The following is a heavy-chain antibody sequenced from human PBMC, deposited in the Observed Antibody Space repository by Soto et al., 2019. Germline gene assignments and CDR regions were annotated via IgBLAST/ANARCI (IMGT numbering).Heavy chain of an antibody. CDR3: ARDGVGYCSSTSCYVWFYP. CDR2: ISAYNGNT. J-gene: IGHJ5*02. D-gene: IGHD2-2*01. CDR1: GYTFTSYG. V-gene: IGHV1-18*01. Sequence: ASVKVSCKASGYTFTSYGISWVRQAPGQGLGWMGWISAYNGNTNYAQKLQGRVTMTTDTSTSTAYMELRSLRSDDTAVYYCARDGVGYCSSTSCYVWFYPWGQGTLVTVSS.